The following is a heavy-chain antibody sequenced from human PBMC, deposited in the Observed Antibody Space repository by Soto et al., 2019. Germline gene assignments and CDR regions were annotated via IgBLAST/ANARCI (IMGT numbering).Heavy chain of an antibody. CDR1: GGSISSGGYS. CDR3: ARNVVPAAGFDY. CDR2: IYHSGST. J-gene: IGHJ4*02. V-gene: IGHV4-30-2*01. D-gene: IGHD2-2*01. Sequence: QLQLQESGSGLVKPSQTLSLTCAVSGGSISSGGYSWSWIRQPPGKGLEWIGYIYHSGSTYYNPSLKIRVPISVNKSKNQFSLKLSSVTGADTAVYYCARNVVPAAGFDYWGQGTLVTVSS.